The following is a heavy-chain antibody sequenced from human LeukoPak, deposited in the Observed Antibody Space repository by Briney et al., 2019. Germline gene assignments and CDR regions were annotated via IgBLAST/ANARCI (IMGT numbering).Heavy chain of an antibody. J-gene: IGHJ6*02. CDR3: ARYSPYYYYGMVV. D-gene: IGHD2-15*01. CDR2: IRYDGSNK. V-gene: IGHV3-30*02. Sequence: GGSLRLSCAASGFTFSSYGMHWVRQAPGKGLEWVAFIRYDGSNKYYADSVKGRFTISRDNSKNTLYLQMNSLRAEDTAVYYCARYSPYYYYGMVVWGQGTTVTVSS. CDR1: GFTFSSYG.